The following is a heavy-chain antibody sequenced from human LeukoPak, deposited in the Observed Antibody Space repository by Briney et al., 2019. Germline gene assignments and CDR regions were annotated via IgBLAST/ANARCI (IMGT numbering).Heavy chain of an antibody. J-gene: IGHJ3*02. V-gene: IGHV4-59*01. CDR2: MYYSGGT. CDR1: GGSINFYY. Sequence: PSETLSLTCTVSGGSINFYYWSWIRQPPGKGLEYIGFMYYSGGTNYNPSLKSRVTLSVDTSKNHFSLKLSSLTAADTAVYYCSRLTMVRGVYDAFDIWGQGTMVTVSS. CDR3: SRLTMVRGVYDAFDI. D-gene: IGHD3-10*01.